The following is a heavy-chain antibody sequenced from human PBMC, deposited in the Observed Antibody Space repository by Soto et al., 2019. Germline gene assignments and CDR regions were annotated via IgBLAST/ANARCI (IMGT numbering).Heavy chain of an antibody. CDR2: IMGSNGNT. CDR3: AREREQWLVGYYWDY. J-gene: IGHJ4*02. CDR1: GXSFGSYS. D-gene: IGHD6-19*01. Sequence: GALRRSCSPSGXSFGSYSLTWVRQAPGKGLELVSTIMGSNGNTYYADSVKCRLTISRDNSKCTLDLQLSSIRAEDTAVYHGAREREQWLVGYYWDYWGRGTLFTVS. V-gene: IGHV3-23*01.